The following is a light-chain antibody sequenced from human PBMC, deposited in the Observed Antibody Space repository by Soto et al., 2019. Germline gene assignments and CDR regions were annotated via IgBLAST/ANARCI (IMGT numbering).Light chain of an antibody. CDR1: QNIAEF. Sequence: DVQMTQSPSSLSASIGDRVTLTCRASQNIAEFLNWYQVKSDKGPKLLIYATSTLQSGVPARFSGGGSGTEFTLTISNLQPEDFAVYYCQQFYSPVLSFGGGTRVELK. CDR2: ATS. V-gene: IGKV1-39*01. CDR3: QQFYSPVLS. J-gene: IGKJ4*01.